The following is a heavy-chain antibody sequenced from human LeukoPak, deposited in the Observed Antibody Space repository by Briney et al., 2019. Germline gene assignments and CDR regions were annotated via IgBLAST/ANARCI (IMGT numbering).Heavy chain of an antibody. CDR1: GDSFSSHY. CDR2: ISYRGST. Sequence: SEALSLTCTVSGDSFSSHYWTWIRQPPGKGLEWNGYISYRGSTNYNPSLKGRVTISIDTSKNQFSLKLSSVTAADTAVYYCARDLITVTKGFDIWGQGTMVSVSS. D-gene: IGHD4-17*01. V-gene: IGHV4-59*11. J-gene: IGHJ3*02. CDR3: ARDLITVTKGFDI.